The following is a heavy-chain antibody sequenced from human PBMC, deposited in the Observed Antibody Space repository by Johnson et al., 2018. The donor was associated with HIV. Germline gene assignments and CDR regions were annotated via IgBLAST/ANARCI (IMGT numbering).Heavy chain of an antibody. V-gene: IGHV3-30*02. CDR2: IRYDGSNK. D-gene: IGHD1-26*01. Sequence: QVQLVESGGGVVQPGGSLRLSCAASGFTFSSYGMHWVRQAPGTGLEWVAFIRYDGSNKYYADSVKGRFTISRENSKNTLYLQMNSLRAEDTAVYYCAKGRLVGATTYDAFDIWGQGTMVTVSS. CDR1: GFTFSSYG. J-gene: IGHJ3*02. CDR3: AKGRLVGATTYDAFDI.